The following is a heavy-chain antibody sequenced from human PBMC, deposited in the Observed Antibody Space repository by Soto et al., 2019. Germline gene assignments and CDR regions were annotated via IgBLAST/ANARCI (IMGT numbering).Heavy chain of an antibody. Sequence: APVKGSCKRSGYSFARYGVSWVRQAPRQGLEWLGWISGFNGKTEYSQTLRDRVTLTTDTSTGTAYLELRRLKSDDPAYYYCARVRYYIGRAAANWTHLRGQATLVTVSS. CDR1: GYSFARYG. CDR3: ARVRYYIGRAAANWTHL. J-gene: IGHJ4*02. D-gene: IGHD3-10*01. V-gene: IGHV1-18*01. CDR2: ISGFNGKT.